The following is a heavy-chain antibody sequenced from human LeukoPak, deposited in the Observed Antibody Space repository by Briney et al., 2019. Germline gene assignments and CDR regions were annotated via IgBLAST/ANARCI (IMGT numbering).Heavy chain of an antibody. V-gene: IGHV1-46*01. Sequence: EASVKVSCKASGYTFTSYYMHWVRQAPGQGLEWMGIINPSGGSTSYAQKFQGRVTTTKDTSTSTVYMELSSLRSEDTAVYYCAREWGNKAFDYWGQGTLVTVSS. J-gene: IGHJ4*02. D-gene: IGHD7-27*01. CDR1: GYTFTSYY. CDR3: AREWGNKAFDY. CDR2: INPSGGST.